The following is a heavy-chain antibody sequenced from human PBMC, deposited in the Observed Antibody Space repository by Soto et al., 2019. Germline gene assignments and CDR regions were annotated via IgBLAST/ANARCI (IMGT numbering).Heavy chain of an antibody. D-gene: IGHD3-16*01. J-gene: IGHJ4*02. CDR1: GYTFTKYG. CDR2: ISGSSGNA. CDR3: AREMAGPGGEYDY. Sequence: QVQLVQSGAEVKNPGASVKVSCKTSGYTFTKYGVGWVRQAPGQGLEWMGWISGSSGNANYAEKVQGRITLTTDTSTSTAYIELRSLRSDDSDVYYCAREMAGPGGEYDYWGQGTLVTVSP. V-gene: IGHV1-18*01.